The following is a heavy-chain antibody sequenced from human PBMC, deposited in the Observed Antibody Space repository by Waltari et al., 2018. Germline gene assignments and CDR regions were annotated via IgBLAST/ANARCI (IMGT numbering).Heavy chain of an antibody. Sequence: QVQLVQSGAEVKKPGASVKVSCKASGYTFTSYGISWVRQAPGQGLEWMGWTSAYNGKTTYAQKLQGRVTMTTDTSTSTAYMELRSLRSDDTAVYYCARAHYYDSSGFFDYWGQGTLVTVSS. CDR2: TSAYNGKT. CDR1: GYTFTSYG. CDR3: ARAHYYDSSGFFDY. V-gene: IGHV1-18*04. J-gene: IGHJ4*02. D-gene: IGHD3-22*01.